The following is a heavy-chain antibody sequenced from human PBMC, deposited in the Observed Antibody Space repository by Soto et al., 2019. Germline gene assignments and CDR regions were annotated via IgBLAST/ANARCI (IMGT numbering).Heavy chain of an antibody. CDR3: AKDHNGAHFGY. J-gene: IGHJ4*02. Sequence: PGGSLRLSCAASEFTFSSYAMSWVRQAPGKGLEWVSVISDSGSNTYYADSVKGRFTISRDNSKNTLYLQMNSLRAEDTAVYYCAKDHNGAHFGYWGQGTLVTVSS. V-gene: IGHV3-23*01. CDR2: ISDSGSNT. CDR1: EFTFSSYA. D-gene: IGHD4-17*01.